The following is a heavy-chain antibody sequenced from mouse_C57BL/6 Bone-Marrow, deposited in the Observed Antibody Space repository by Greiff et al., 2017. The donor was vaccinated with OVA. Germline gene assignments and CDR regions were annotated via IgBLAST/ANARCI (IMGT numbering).Heavy chain of an antibody. CDR1: GYTFTSYD. D-gene: IGHD6-1*01. CDR3: ARADEVAPDYYAMDY. V-gene: IGHV1-85*01. Sequence: VKLMESGPELVKPGASVKLSCKASGYTFTSYDINWVKQRPGQGLEWIGWIYPRDGSTKYNEKFKGKATLTVDTSSSTAYMELHSLTSEDSAVYFCARADEVAPDYYAMDYWGQGTSVTVSS. J-gene: IGHJ4*01. CDR2: IYPRDGST.